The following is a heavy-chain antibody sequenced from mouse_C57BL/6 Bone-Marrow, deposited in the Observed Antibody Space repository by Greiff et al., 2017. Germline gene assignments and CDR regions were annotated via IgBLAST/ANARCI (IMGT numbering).Heavy chain of an antibody. CDR1: GYTFTGYW. CDR2: ILPGSGST. V-gene: IGHV1-9*01. D-gene: IGHD2-5*01. Sequence: QVQLQQSGAELMKPGASVKLSCKATGYTFTGYWIEWVKQRPGHGLEWIGEILPGSGSTNYNEKFQGKATFTADTTSNTAYMQLSSLTTEDSAIYYCARLYYSNYGRPYWYFDVWGTGTTVTVSS. J-gene: IGHJ1*03. CDR3: ARLYYSNYGRPYWYFDV.